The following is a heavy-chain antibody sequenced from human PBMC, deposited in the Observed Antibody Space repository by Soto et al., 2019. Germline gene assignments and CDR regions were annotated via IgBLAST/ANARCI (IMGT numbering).Heavy chain of an antibody. CDR1: GGSLTGYY. J-gene: IGHJ4*02. D-gene: IGHD5-12*01. V-gene: IGHV4-34*01. Sequence: QVQLQQWGAGLLKPSETLSLTCTVNGGSLTGYYWSWIRQPPGKGLEWIGEVKDGGSTNYSPSLRGRVSRSADTSKHHFSLRLNSVTAADTAVYFCARGQEGIVATHWDQGALVTVSS. CDR3: ARGQEGIVATH. CDR2: VKDGGST.